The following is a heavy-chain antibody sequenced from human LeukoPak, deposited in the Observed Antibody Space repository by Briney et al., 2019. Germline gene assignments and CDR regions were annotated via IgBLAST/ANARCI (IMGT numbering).Heavy chain of an antibody. CDR2: MGYGGRQK. Sequence: ARSLRLSCAASGFSFSNFGMHWVRQAPGKGLEWVAVMGYGGRQKNYVDSVTGRFTISRDNSKNTLYLQRNSLTAEDTAVYYCTRGSAYYYDGSGYYSVDYWGQGTLVTVSS. J-gene: IGHJ4*02. CDR3: TRGSAYYYDGSGYYSVDY. CDR1: GFSFSNFG. D-gene: IGHD3-22*01. V-gene: IGHV3-33*01.